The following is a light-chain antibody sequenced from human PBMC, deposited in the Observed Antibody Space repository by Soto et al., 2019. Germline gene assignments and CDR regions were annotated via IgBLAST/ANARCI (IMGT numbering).Light chain of an antibody. CDR1: SSNIGAGYD. J-gene: IGLJ1*01. CDR3: QSYDSSLSGYV. V-gene: IGLV1-40*01. CDR2: GNS. Sequence: QAVLTQPPSVSGAPGQRGTISCTGSSSNIGAGYDVHWYQQLPGTAPKLLIYGNSNRPSGDPDRFSGSKSGTSASLAITGLQAEDEADYYCQSYDSSLSGYVFGTGTKVTVL.